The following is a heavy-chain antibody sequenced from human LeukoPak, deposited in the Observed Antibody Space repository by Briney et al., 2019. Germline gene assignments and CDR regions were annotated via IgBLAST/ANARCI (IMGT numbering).Heavy chain of an antibody. D-gene: IGHD3-16*02. V-gene: IGHV3-30-3*01. Sequence: GRSLRLSCEASGFTFDNYAMHWVRQAPGRRLEWVAVISFDGNQEYYPDSVKGRFTISRDNSKNTLYLQMNGLKTEDTAVYYCAREGSIVARTDYWGQGALVIVSS. J-gene: IGHJ4*02. CDR3: AREGSIVARTDY. CDR2: ISFDGNQE. CDR1: GFTFDNYA.